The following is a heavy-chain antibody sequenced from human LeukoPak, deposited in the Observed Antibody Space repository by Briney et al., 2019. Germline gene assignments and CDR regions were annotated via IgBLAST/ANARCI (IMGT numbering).Heavy chain of an antibody. Sequence: SETLSLTCTVSGGSISDDYWSWLRQPPGKGLEWIAYIHYSGTTNYKPSLKSRVTISIDTSKKQFSLKVSSVTAADTAVYYCARGAGWYNYWGQGTLVTVSS. CDR2: IHYSGTT. CDR1: GGSISDDY. J-gene: IGHJ4*02. D-gene: IGHD6-19*01. CDR3: ARGAGWYNY. V-gene: IGHV4-59*01.